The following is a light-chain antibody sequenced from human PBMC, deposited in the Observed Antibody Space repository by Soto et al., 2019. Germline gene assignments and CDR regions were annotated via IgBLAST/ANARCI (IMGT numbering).Light chain of an antibody. J-gene: IGKJ1*01. CDR2: DAS. Sequence: DIQMTQSPSSLSASVGDRVTITCRASQSISSFLNWYQQKPGKVPKVMIYDASTLQSGVPSRFSGSGSGTDFTLTISSLQPEDFAIYYCQQTYRKWTFGQGTEVEIE. CDR3: QQTYRKWT. CDR1: QSISSF. V-gene: IGKV1-39*01.